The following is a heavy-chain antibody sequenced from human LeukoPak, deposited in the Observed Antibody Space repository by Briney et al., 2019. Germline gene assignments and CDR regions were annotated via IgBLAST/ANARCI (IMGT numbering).Heavy chain of an antibody. J-gene: IGHJ4*02. D-gene: IGHD6-6*01. CDR3: AREGGSSSFVDY. CDR1: GGSISSYY. Sequence: SETLSLTCTVSGGSISSYYGSWIRQPPGKGLEWIGYIYSSVSTNYNPSLKSRVTISVDTSKNQFSLKLSSVTAADTAVYYCAREGGSSSFVDYWGQGTLVTVSS. CDR2: IYSSVST. V-gene: IGHV4-59*01.